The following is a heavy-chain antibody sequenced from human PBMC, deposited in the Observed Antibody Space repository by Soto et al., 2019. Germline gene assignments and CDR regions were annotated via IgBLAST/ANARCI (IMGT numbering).Heavy chain of an antibody. CDR1: GFAFSNYG. CDR3: ARRCDHDYYAAMDV. CDR2: IWYDGSNK. D-gene: IGHD1-26*01. J-gene: IGHJ6*02. Sequence: PGWSLRLSCAASGFAFSNYGMHWVRQAPGKGLEWVAFIWYDGSNKYYADSVKGRVTISRDNSKNTLYVQMNSLRAEDTAVYYCARRCDHDYYAAMDVWGQGTTATVSS. V-gene: IGHV3-33*01.